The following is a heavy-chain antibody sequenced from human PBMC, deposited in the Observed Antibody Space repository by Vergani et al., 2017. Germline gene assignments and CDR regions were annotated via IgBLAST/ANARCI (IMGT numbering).Heavy chain of an antibody. V-gene: IGHV7-4-1*02. D-gene: IGHD2-2*01. Sequence: QVQLVQSGSELKKPGASVKVSCKASGYTFTTYAMNWVRQAPGQGLEWMGWINTNTGNPTYGQGFTGRFVFSLDTSVSTTYLQISSLKAEDTAVYYCARGSRHVDCRSTSCLHAFDYWGQGTLVTVSS. CDR1: GYTFTTYA. CDR2: INTNTGNP. J-gene: IGHJ4*02. CDR3: ARGSRHVDCRSTSCLHAFDY.